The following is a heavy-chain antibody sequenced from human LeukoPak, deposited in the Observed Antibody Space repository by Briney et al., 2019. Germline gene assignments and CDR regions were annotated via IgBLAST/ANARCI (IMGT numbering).Heavy chain of an antibody. J-gene: IGHJ4*02. CDR3: ASFFVSDCGDYSIDY. CDR2: IYYSGST. V-gene: IGHV4-39*01. Sequence: SETLSLTCTVSGGSISSSSYYWGWIRQPPGKGLEWIGSIYYSGSTYYNPSLKSRVTISVDTSKNQFSLKLSSATAADTAVYYCASFFVSDCGDYSIDYWGQGTLVTVSS. CDR1: GGSISSSSYY. D-gene: IGHD4-17*01.